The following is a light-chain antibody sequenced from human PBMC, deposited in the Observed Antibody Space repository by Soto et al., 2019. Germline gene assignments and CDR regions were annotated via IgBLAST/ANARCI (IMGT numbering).Light chain of an antibody. Sequence: EIVMTQSPATLSLSPGERATLSCRASQSVSSNLAWYQQKPGQAPRLLIYGASTRATGIPARFSGSGSGTEFTLTISSLQSEDFAVYYCQQRSNWPPLTFGGGTKV. J-gene: IGKJ4*01. V-gene: IGKV3-15*01. CDR1: QSVSSN. CDR2: GAS. CDR3: QQRSNWPPLT.